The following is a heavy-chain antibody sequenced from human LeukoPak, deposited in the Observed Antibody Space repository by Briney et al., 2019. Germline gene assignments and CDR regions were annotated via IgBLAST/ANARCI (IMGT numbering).Heavy chain of an antibody. CDR3: AGALGVTDAFDI. Sequence: GGSLRLSCAASGFTFSSYSMNWVRQAPGRGLEWVSFISSGSSFIYYADSVKGRFTISRDNAKNSLYLQMNSLRVEDTAVYYCAGALGVTDAFDIWGQGTMVTVSS. CDR2: ISSGSSFI. V-gene: IGHV3-21*01. D-gene: IGHD3-16*01. J-gene: IGHJ3*02. CDR1: GFTFSSYS.